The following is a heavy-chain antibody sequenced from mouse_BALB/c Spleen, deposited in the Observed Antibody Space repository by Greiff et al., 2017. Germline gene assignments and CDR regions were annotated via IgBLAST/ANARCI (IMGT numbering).Heavy chain of an antibody. CDR2: INPSTGYT. D-gene: IGHD2-1*01. Sequence: VQLQQSGAELAKPGASVKMSCKASGYTFTSYWMHWVKQRPGQGLEWIGYINPSTGYTEYNQKFKDKATLTADKSSSTAYMELRSLTSEDSAVYYCASGGNWFAYWGQGTLVTVSA. V-gene: IGHV1-7*01. J-gene: IGHJ3*01. CDR1: GYTFTSYW. CDR3: ASGGNWFAY.